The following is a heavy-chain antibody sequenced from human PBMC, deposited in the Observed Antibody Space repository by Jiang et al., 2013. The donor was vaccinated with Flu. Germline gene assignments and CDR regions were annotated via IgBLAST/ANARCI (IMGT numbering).Heavy chain of an antibody. D-gene: IGHD6-19*01. CDR3: AKDISVAGVGLDY. CDR2: ITWNSGTL. J-gene: IGHJ4*02. Sequence: GLVQPGRSLRLSCAASGFRFDDYAMHWVRQAPGKGLEWVSGITWNSGTLGYADSVRGRFTISRDNAKESLFLQMDSLRAEDTAVYYCAKDISVAGVGLDYWGQGILVTVSS. V-gene: IGHV3-9*01. CDR1: GFRFDDYA.